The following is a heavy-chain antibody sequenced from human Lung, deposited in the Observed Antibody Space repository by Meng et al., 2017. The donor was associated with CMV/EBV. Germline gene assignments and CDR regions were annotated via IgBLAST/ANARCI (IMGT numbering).Heavy chain of an antibody. D-gene: IGHD5-24*01. Sequence: VQLQVAGPGLVKPSPPLSPTCPVSGGSIGSGGYYWSCTRQHPGKGLEWNGYIYYTGSTFYHPYLKSRLTISVDTSKNQFSLKLIPATAADTAVYYCAREAGRDGYATPKFDYWGQGTLVTVSS. CDR2: IYYTGST. V-gene: IGHV4-31*03. CDR1: GGSIGSGGYY. CDR3: AREAGRDGYATPKFDY. J-gene: IGHJ4*02.